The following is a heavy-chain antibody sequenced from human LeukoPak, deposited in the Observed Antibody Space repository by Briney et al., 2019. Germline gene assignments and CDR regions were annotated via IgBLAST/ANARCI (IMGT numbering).Heavy chain of an antibody. CDR2: VDPEDGET. Sequence: ASVKVSCKVSVYTFTDYYMHWVQQAPGKGLEWMGLVDPEDGETIYAEKFQGRVTITADTSTDTAYMELSSLRSEDTAVYYCAAVAGTFDYWGQGTLVTVSS. CDR3: AAVAGTFDY. D-gene: IGHD6-19*01. V-gene: IGHV1-69-2*01. J-gene: IGHJ4*02. CDR1: VYTFTDYY.